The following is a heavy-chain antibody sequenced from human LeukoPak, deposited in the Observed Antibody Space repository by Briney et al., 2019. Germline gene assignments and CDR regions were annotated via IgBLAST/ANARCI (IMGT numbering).Heavy chain of an antibody. V-gene: IGHV1-18*01. CDR1: GYTFTSYG. Sequence: GASVKVSCKASGYTFTSYGITWVRQAPGQGLEWMGWISTYNGNSNYAQKLQGRVTITADESTSTAYMELSSLRSEDTAVYYCARAGSIRYFALVAFDIWGQGTMVTVSS. CDR2: ISTYNGNS. CDR3: ARAGSIRYFALVAFDI. D-gene: IGHD3-9*01. J-gene: IGHJ3*02.